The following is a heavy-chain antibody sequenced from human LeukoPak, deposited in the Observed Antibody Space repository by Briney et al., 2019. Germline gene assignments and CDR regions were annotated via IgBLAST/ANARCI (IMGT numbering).Heavy chain of an antibody. CDR1: GGSFSGYY. CDR2: INHSGST. J-gene: IGHJ5*02. V-gene: IGHV4-34*01. CDR3: ARDEDSAYGSGSYLS. Sequence: PSETLSLTCAVYGGSFSGYYWSWIRQPPGKGLEWIGEINHSGSTNYNPSLKSRVTISVDTSKNQFSLKLSSVTAADTAVYYCARDEDSAYGSGSYLSWSQGTLVTVSS. D-gene: IGHD3-10*01.